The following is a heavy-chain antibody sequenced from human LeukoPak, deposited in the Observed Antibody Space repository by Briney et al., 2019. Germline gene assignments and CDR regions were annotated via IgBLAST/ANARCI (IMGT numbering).Heavy chain of an antibody. J-gene: IGHJ4*02. D-gene: IGHD3-22*01. CDR2: IYYGGST. CDR3: ARARLDSSGRFDY. CDR1: GGSISSYY. Sequence: SETLSLTCTVSGGSISSYYWSWIRQSPGKGLEWIGYIYYGGSTDYNPSLKSRVTISRDTSKTQFSLRLSSVTAADTAVYYCARARLDSSGRFDYWGQGTLVTVSS. V-gene: IGHV4-59*01.